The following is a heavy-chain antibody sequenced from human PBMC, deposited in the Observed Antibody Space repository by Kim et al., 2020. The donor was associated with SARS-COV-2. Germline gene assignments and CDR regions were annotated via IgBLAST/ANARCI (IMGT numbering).Heavy chain of an antibody. Sequence: GGSLKNSCKGSGYSFTSYWISWVRQMPGKGLEWMGRIDPSDSYTNYSPSFQGHVTISADKSISTAYLQWSSLKASDTAMYYCARPGYYYGSGSETWFDPWGQGTLVTVSS. CDR1: GYSFTSYW. V-gene: IGHV5-10-1*01. CDR3: ARPGYYYGSGSETWFDP. CDR2: IDPSDSYT. J-gene: IGHJ5*02. D-gene: IGHD3-10*01.